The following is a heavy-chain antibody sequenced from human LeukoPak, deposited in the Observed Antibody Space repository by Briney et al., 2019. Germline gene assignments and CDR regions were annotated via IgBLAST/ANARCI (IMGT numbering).Heavy chain of an antibody. Sequence: SETLSLTCTVSGGSISSYYWSWIRQPPGKGLEWIGYIYYSGSTNYNPSLKSRVTISVDTSKNQFSLKLSSVTAADTAVYYCARGPRFLEWLLFFPDAFDIWGQGTMVTVSS. CDR1: GGSISSYY. CDR2: IYYSGST. D-gene: IGHD3-3*01. V-gene: IGHV4-59*12. J-gene: IGHJ3*02. CDR3: ARGPRFLEWLLFFPDAFDI.